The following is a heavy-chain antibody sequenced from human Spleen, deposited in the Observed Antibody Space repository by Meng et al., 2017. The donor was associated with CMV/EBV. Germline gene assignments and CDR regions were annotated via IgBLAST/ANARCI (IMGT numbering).Heavy chain of an antibody. Sequence: SEFSMSSYGMHWVRQAPGKGLEWVAVRSSNGSKKFYADCVKGRFTISREGDKNTLYLQMNSLRAEDTAVYYCATEQYYGSGSYCFDYWGLGTLVTVSS. CDR1: EFSMSSYG. J-gene: IGHJ4*02. V-gene: IGHV3-30*19. CDR3: ATEQYYGSGSYCFDY. CDR2: RSSNGSKK. D-gene: IGHD3-10*01.